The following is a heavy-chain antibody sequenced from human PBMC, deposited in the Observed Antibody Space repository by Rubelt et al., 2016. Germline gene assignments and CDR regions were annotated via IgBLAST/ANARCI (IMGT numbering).Heavy chain of an antibody. D-gene: IGHD3-22*01. CDR1: GGAITNSSYY. Sequence: QLQLQESGPGLVKPSETLSLTCTVSGGAITNSSYYWGWVRQPPGKGLEWIGSVYYSGNTYYNPSLKSRVNISVDTSKNQFSLKLISVTAADTAVYFCARRRSWNYYWDGDAFDIWGQGTLFTVSS. V-gene: IGHV4-39*01. CDR2: VYYSGNT. J-gene: IGHJ3*02. CDR3: ARRRSWNYYWDGDAFDI.